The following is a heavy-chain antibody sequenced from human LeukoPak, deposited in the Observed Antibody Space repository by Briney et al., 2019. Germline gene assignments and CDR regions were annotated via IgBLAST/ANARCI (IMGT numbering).Heavy chain of an antibody. CDR3: AKFHVNFSSGWLRSFDY. CDR1: GFTVSSNY. J-gene: IGHJ4*02. V-gene: IGHV3-53*01. CDR2: IYSGGST. D-gene: IGHD6-19*01. Sequence: PGGSLRLSCAASGFTVSSNYMSWVRQAPGKGLEWVSVIYSGGSTYYADSVKGRFTISRDNSKNTLYLQMNSLRAEDTAIYYCAKFHVNFSSGWLRSFDYWGQGTLVTVSS.